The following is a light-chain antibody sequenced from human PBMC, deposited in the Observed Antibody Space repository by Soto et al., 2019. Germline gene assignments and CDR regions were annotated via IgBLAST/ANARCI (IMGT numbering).Light chain of an antibody. J-gene: IGLJ2*01. CDR2: DVS. Sequence: QSALTQPASVSGSPGQSVTISCTGTSSDVGGYNYVSWYQQHPGKAPKLLIYDVSHRLSVVSNRFSGSKSGNTASLAISGLQAEDEADYYCSSYTSTNTLVIFGGGTQLTVL. V-gene: IGLV2-14*03. CDR3: SSYTSTNTLVI. CDR1: SSDVGGYNY.